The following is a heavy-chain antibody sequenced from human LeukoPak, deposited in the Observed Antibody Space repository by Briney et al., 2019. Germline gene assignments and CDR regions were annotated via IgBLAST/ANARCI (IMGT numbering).Heavy chain of an antibody. J-gene: IGHJ4*02. V-gene: IGHV3-15*04. CDR2: IASKTDGGAT. D-gene: IGHD3-10*01. CDR1: GFTFSNYA. Sequence: GGSLRLSCVVSGFTFSNYAMNWVRQAPGEGLDWVGRIASKTDGGATDYAAPVKGRFTISRDDSKNTLNLQMNSLKTEDTAVYYCTTGIRGDWGQGTLVTVSS. CDR3: TTGIRGD.